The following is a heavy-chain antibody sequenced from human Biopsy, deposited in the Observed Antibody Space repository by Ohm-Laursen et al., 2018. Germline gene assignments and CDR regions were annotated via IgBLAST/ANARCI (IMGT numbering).Heavy chain of an antibody. CDR1: GDTFSRST. J-gene: IGHJ6*02. D-gene: IGHD3-10*01. CDR3: ARGGSGPGYYGMDV. V-gene: IGHV1-69*02. Sequence: SSVKVSCKASGDTFSRSTFFWVRQAPGQGLVYLGRIIPIVGITNHAQTFQGRITLTADKSTFMVYMELSRLRSDDTAIYYCARGGSGPGYYGMDVWGQGATVSVSS. CDR2: IIPIVGIT.